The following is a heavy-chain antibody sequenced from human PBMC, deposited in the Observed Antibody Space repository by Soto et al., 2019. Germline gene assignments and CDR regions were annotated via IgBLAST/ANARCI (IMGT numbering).Heavy chain of an antibody. J-gene: IGHJ5*02. D-gene: IGHD3-10*01. V-gene: IGHV4-31*03. Sequence: QVQLQESGPGLVKPSQTLSLTCTVSGGSISTSGYYWSWIRQHPGKGLEWIGYIYYSGTTHYNPSLQSRVTISVDTSKNQFSLKLNSVTAADTAVYYCARDRDQNYGSGYNWFDPWGQGTLVTVSA. CDR2: IYYSGTT. CDR3: ARDRDQNYGSGYNWFDP. CDR1: GGSISTSGYY.